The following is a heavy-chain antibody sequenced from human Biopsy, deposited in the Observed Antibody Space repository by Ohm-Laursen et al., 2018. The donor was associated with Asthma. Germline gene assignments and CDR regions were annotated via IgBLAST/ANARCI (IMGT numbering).Heavy chain of an antibody. V-gene: IGHV3-30*18. CDR1: GFMFRSFG. J-gene: IGHJ4*02. D-gene: IGHD5-12*01. CDR3: AKRRGYSGHDNDY. CDR2: ISYDGNHK. Sequence: SLRLSCAAAGFMFRSFGMHWVRQAPGKGLEWVAVISYDGNHKFYEDSVKGRFTISRDNSKNTLYLQMNSLRTEDTAVYYCAKRRGYSGHDNDYWGQGTLVIVSS.